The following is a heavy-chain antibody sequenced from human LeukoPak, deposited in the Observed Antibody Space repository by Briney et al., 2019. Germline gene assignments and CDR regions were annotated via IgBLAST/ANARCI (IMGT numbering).Heavy chain of an antibody. CDR1: GCTFSSYE. V-gene: IGHV3-48*03. CDR2: IRRSGNTT. Sequence: PGGSLRLSCAASGCTFSSYEMNWVRQAPGKGLEWVSDIRRSGNTTYYADSVKGRFTISSDNAKNSLYLQMNSLRADDTAVYYCARDSWGQWLPDAFDIWGQGTMVTVSS. D-gene: IGHD5-12*01. CDR3: ARDSWGQWLPDAFDI. J-gene: IGHJ3*02.